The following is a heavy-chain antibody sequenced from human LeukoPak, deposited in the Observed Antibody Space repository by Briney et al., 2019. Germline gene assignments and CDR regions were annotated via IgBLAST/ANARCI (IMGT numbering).Heavy chain of an antibody. V-gene: IGHV3-11*01. J-gene: IGHJ3*02. CDR3: ARDYDDFWSGYAFDI. CDR1: GFTFSDYY. D-gene: IGHD3-3*01. CDR2: ISSSGSTI. Sequence: GGSLRLSCAASGFTFSDYYMSWIRQAPVKGLEWVSYISSSGSTIYYADSVKGRFTISRDNAKNSLYLQMNSLRAEDTAVYYCARDYDDFWSGYAFDIWGQGTMVTVSS.